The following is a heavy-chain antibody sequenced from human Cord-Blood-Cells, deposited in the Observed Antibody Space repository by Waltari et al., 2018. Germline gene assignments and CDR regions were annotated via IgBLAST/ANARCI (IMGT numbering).Heavy chain of an antibody. CDR2: MNPNSGNT. CDR1: GYTFTSYD. CDR3: ASQVSDSSSEDY. Sequence: QVQLVQSGAEVKKPGASVKVSCKASGYTFTSYDINWVRQATGQGLEWMGWMNPNSGNTGYAQKFQGRVTMTRNTSISTAYMELSSRRSEDTAVYYCASQVSDSSSEDYWGQGTLVTVSS. J-gene: IGHJ4*02. D-gene: IGHD6-6*01. V-gene: IGHV1-8*01.